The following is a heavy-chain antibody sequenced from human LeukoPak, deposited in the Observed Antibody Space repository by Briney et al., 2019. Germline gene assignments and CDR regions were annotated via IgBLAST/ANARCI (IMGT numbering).Heavy chain of an antibody. Sequence: GGSLRLSCAASGFTFSIYGTHWVRQAPGKGLEWVAVIANDGKTTYYADSVKGRFTISRDNSKNTLYLQMNSLRAEDTAVYYCAKKRWLHSPFDYWGQGTLVTVSS. CDR3: AKKRWLHSPFDY. D-gene: IGHD5-24*01. CDR1: GFTFSIYG. J-gene: IGHJ4*02. V-gene: IGHV3-30*18. CDR2: IANDGKTT.